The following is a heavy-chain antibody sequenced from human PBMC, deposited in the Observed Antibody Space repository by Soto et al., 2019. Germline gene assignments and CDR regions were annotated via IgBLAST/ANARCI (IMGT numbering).Heavy chain of an antibody. CDR3: ARDGKDKYYYYGMDV. CDR2: IYHSGST. J-gene: IGHJ6*02. D-gene: IGHD1-26*01. V-gene: IGHV4-4*02. Sequence: SETLSLTCAVSGGSISSSNWWSWVRQPPGKGLEWIGEIYHSGSTNYNPSLKSRVTISVDKSKNQFSLKLSSVTAADTAVYYCARDGKDKYYYYGMDVWGQGTTVTVSS. CDR1: GGSISSSNW.